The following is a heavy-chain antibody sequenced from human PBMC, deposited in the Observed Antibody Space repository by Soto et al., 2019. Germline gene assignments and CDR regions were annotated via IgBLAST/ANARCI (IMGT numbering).Heavy chain of an antibody. J-gene: IGHJ4*02. CDR1: GGSFSGYY. Sequence: SETLSLTCAVYGGSFSGYYWSWIRQPPGKGLEWIGEINHSGSTNYNPSLKSRVTISVDTSKNQFSLKLSSVTAADTAVYYCARVSGFFLGNDYWGQGTLVTVSS. CDR2: INHSGST. V-gene: IGHV4-34*01. D-gene: IGHD3-3*01. CDR3: ARVSGFFLGNDY.